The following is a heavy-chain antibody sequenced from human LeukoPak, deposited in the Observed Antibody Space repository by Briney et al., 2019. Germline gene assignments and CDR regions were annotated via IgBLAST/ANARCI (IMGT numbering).Heavy chain of an antibody. D-gene: IGHD3-3*01. CDR2: IYYSGST. CDR1: GGSIRSSSYY. Sequence: SETLSLTCTVSGGSIRSSSYYWGWIRQPPGKGLEWIGSIYYSGSTYYNPSLKGRVTISVDTSKNQFSLKLSSVTAADTAVYYCARDSRFLEWPSLDYWGQGTLVTVSS. CDR3: ARDSRFLEWPSLDY. V-gene: IGHV4-39*07. J-gene: IGHJ4*02.